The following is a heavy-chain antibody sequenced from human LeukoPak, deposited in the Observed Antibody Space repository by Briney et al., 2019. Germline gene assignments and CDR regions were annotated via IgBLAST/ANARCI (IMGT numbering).Heavy chain of an antibody. Sequence: GASVKVSCKTSGYTFTGYYMHWVRQAPGQGLEWMGWINSNSGGTNYAQKFQGRVTMTRDTSISTAYMELSRLTSDDTAVYYCAREEADCTSCYALDYWGQGTLITVSS. V-gene: IGHV1-2*02. D-gene: IGHD2-2*01. J-gene: IGHJ4*02. CDR3: AREEADCTSCYALDY. CDR1: GYTFTGYY. CDR2: INSNSGGT.